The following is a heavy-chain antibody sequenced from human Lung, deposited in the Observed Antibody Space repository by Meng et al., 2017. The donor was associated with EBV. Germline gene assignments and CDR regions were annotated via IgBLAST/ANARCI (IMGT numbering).Heavy chain of an antibody. CDR2: IYYSGST. CDR3: ARTNYGDYNWFDP. D-gene: IGHD4-17*01. CDR1: GGSISSGGFY. J-gene: IGHJ5*02. Sequence: QAQLQESGPGLVKPSQTLPLTCTVSGGSISSGGFYWSWIRQHPGKGLEWIGYIYYSGSTYYNPSLRSRVAISIDTSKNQFSLKLTSVTAADTAVYFCARTNYGDYNWFDPWGQGTLVTVSS. V-gene: IGHV4-31*03.